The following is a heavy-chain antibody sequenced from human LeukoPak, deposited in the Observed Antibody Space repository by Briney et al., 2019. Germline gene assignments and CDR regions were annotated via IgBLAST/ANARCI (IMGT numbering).Heavy chain of an antibody. Sequence: SQTLSLTCTVSGGSISSGSYYWSWIRQPAGKGLEWIGRIYTSGRTNYNPSLKSRVTISVDTSKNQFSLKLSSVTAADTAVYYCARGYYYDSSGYYYAPFDYWGQGTLVTVSS. J-gene: IGHJ4*02. D-gene: IGHD3-22*01. CDR2: IYTSGRT. CDR3: ARGYYYDSSGYYYAPFDY. V-gene: IGHV4-61*02. CDR1: GGSISSGSYY.